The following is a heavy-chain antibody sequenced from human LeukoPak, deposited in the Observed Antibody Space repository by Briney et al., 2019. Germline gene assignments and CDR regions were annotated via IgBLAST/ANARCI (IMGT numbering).Heavy chain of an antibody. CDR1: GYTFTGYY. Sequence: GASVKVSCKASGYTFTGYYMHWVRQAPGQGLEWMGWINPNSGGTNYEQKFQGRVTMTRDTSISTAYMELSRLRSDDTAVYYCARGRVKTTVGPGGSWGQGTLVTVSS. CDR3: ARGRVKTTVGPGGS. J-gene: IGHJ5*02. CDR2: INPNSGGT. V-gene: IGHV1-2*02. D-gene: IGHD4-17*01.